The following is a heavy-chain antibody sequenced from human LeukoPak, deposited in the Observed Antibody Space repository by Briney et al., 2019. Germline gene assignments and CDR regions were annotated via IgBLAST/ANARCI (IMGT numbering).Heavy chain of an antibody. CDR1: GFTFSSYS. CDR3: ARSVPGREYYGMDV. J-gene: IGHJ6*02. V-gene: IGHV3-21*01. CDR2: ISSSSSYI. Sequence: PGGSLRLSCAASGFTFSSYSMNWVRQAPGKGLEWVSSISSSSSYIYYADPVKGRFTISRDNAKSSLYLQMNSLRAEDTAVYYCARSVPGREYYGMDVWGQGTTVTVSS. D-gene: IGHD2-2*01.